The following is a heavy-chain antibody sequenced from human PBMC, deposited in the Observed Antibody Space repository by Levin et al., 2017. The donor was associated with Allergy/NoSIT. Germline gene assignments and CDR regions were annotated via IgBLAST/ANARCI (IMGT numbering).Heavy chain of an antibody. CDR1: GYTLTELS. CDR2: FDPEDGET. CDR3: ATFGAAHPDDAFDI. V-gene: IGHV1-24*01. J-gene: IGHJ3*02. D-gene: IGHD6-25*01. Sequence: ASVKVSCKVSGYTLTELSMHWVRQAPGKGLEWMGGFDPEDGETIYAQKFQGRVTMTEDTSTDTAYMELSSLRSEDTAVYYCATFGAAHPDDAFDIWGQGTMVTVSS.